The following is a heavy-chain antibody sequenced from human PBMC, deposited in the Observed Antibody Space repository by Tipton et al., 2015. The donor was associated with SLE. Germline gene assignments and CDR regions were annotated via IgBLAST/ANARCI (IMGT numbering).Heavy chain of an antibody. Sequence: TLSLTCTVSGGSISSYYWSWIRQPPGKGLEWIGYIYYGGSTNYNPSLKSRVTISLDTSKNQFSLKLSSVTAADTAVYYCARDRDDSSGSLFVPWGQGTLVTVSS. D-gene: IGHD3-22*01. CDR1: GGSISSYY. CDR2: IYYGGST. V-gene: IGHV4-59*12. CDR3: ARDRDDSSGSLFVP. J-gene: IGHJ5*02.